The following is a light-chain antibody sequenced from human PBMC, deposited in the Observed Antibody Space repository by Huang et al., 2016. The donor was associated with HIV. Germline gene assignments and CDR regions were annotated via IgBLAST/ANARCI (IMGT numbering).Light chain of an antibody. Sequence: DIQMTQSPSILSASVGDRITITCRASQSVSTWLAWYQQKPGHPPKRLVYKSSTLETGVPSRFSGSGSGTEFTLTISSLQPDDFATYYCQQYKTFWTFGQGTKV. CDR3: QQYKTFWT. CDR1: QSVSTW. V-gene: IGKV1-5*03. J-gene: IGKJ1*01. CDR2: KSS.